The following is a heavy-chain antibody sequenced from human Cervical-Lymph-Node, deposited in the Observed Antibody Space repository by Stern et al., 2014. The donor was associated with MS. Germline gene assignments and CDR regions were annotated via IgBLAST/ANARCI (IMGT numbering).Heavy chain of an antibody. CDR2: ILPVFGTT. D-gene: IGHD3-3*01. CDR3: ASAREVPTISYGYFDN. CDR1: GDTLRIYA. J-gene: IGHJ4*02. Sequence: QVQLVQTGADVKKPGSSVRVSCKASGDTLRIYAFTWVRPAPGQGLEWMGGILPVFGTTNYAQNFQARVTITADESTSTAYLDLSDLTSEDTAVYYCASAREVPTISYGYFDNWGQGTLVTVSS. V-gene: IGHV1-69*01.